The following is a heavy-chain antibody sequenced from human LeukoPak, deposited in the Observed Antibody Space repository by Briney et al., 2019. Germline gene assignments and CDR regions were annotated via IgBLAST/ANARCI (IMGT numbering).Heavy chain of an antibody. CDR1: GFTFDTYW. D-gene: IGHD3-16*01. V-gene: IGHV3-7*01. CDR3: ARGHTFNKY. CDR2: ISPDGSEK. Sequence: GGSLRLSCVASGFTFDTYWMTWVRQAPGKGLEWVAYISPDGSEKSYADSVTGRFTLSRDNARNSVYLQMNNLRAEDTAIYYCARGHTFNKYWGQGALVSVSS. J-gene: IGHJ4*02.